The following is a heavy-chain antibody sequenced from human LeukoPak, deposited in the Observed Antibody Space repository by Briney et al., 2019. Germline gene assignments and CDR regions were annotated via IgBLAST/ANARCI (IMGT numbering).Heavy chain of an antibody. J-gene: IGHJ5*02. Sequence: SETLSLXCTVSGGSISSYYWSWSRQPPGKGLEWIGYIYYSGSTNYNPSLKSRATISVDTSKNQFSLKLSSVTAADTAVYYCANGGYRSSTSCYPNWFDPWGQGTLVTVSS. D-gene: IGHD2-2*01. CDR2: IYYSGST. CDR3: ANGGYRSSTSCYPNWFDP. V-gene: IGHV4-59*01. CDR1: GGSISSYY.